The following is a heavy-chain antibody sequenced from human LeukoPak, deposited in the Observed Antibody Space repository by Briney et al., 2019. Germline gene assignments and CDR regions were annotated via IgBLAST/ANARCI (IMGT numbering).Heavy chain of an antibody. CDR3: ARRGAYYYDSSGYAF. CDR2: IYYSGST. J-gene: IGHJ4*02. V-gene: IGHV4-39*01. CDR1: GGSISSSSYY. D-gene: IGHD3-22*01. Sequence: SETLSLTCTVSGGSISSSSYYWGWIRQPPGKGLEWIGSIYYSGSTYYNPSLKSRVTISVDTSKNQFSLKLSSVTAAGTAVYYCARRGAYYYDSSGYAFWGQGTLVTVSS.